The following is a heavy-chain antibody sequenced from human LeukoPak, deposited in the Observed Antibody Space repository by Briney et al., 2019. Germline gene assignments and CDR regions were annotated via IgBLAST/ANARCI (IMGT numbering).Heavy chain of an antibody. J-gene: IGHJ4*02. CDR1: GFTLRNYG. V-gene: IGHV3-33*08. D-gene: IGHD3-22*01. CDR3: ARDLTYYERSIYADLNSFDY. Sequence: QTGGSLRLSCVASGFTLRNYGMHWVRLAPGKGLEWVSIISEDGRNKYYADSVTGRFTISRDDSKNTLFLQMNSLRAEDTAVYYCARDLTYYERSIYADLNSFDYWGQGTLVTVSS. CDR2: ISEDGRNK.